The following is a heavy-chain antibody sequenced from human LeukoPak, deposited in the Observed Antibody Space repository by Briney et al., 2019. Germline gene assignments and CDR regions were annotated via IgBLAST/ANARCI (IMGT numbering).Heavy chain of an antibody. CDR1: GFTFDSYG. Sequence: GGSLRLSCAASGFTFDSYGMNWVRQAPGKGLEWVSVISGSGGSTYYADSVKGRFTISRDNSKNTLYLRMTSLRAEDTAVYYCAKEYYYDSSGYQPEQPWGQGTLVTVSS. D-gene: IGHD3-22*01. J-gene: IGHJ5*02. CDR3: AKEYYYDSSGYQPEQP. V-gene: IGHV3-23*01. CDR2: ISGSGGST.